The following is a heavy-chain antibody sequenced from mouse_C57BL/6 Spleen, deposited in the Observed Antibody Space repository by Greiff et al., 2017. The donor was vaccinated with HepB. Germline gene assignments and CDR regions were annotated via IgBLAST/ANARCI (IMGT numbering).Heavy chain of an antibody. J-gene: IGHJ3*01. CDR2: INPNNGGT. CDR1: GYTFTDYY. D-gene: IGHD2-4*01. V-gene: IGHV1-26*01. CDR3: AREARLRPFAY. Sequence: EVQLQQSGPELVKPGASVKISCKASGYTFTDYYMNWVKQSHGKSLEWIGDINPNNGGTSYNQKFKGKATLTVDKSSSTAYMELRSLTSEDSAVYYCAREARLRPFAYWGQGTLVTVSA.